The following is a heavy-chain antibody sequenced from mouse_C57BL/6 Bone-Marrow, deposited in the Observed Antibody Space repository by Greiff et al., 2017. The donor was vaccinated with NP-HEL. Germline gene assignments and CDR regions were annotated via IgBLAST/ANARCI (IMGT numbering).Heavy chain of an antibody. CDR1: GYTFTSYG. D-gene: IGHD1-1*01. CDR3: ARYYGSSHYYAMDY. CDR2: IYPRSGNT. Sequence: VQLQQSGAELARPGASVKLSCKASGYTFTSYGISWVKQRTGQGLEWIGEIYPRSGNTYYNEKFKGKATLTADKSSSTAYMELRSLTSEDSAVYFCARYYGSSHYYAMDYWGQGTSVTVSS. V-gene: IGHV1-81*01. J-gene: IGHJ4*01.